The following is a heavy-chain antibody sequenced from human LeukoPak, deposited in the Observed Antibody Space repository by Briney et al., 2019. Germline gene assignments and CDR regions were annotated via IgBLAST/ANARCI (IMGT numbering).Heavy chain of an antibody. J-gene: IGHJ6*02. CDR2: MNPNSGNT. CDR3: ARGFSGGSWYYYYGMDV. V-gene: IGHV1-8*01. Sequence: GASVKVSCKASGYTFTSYDINWVRQATGQGLEWMGWMNPNSGNTGYAQKFQGRVTMTRNTSISSAYMELSSLRSEDTAVYYCARGFSGGSWYYYYGMDVWGQGTTVTVSS. CDR1: GYTFTSYD. D-gene: IGHD6-13*01.